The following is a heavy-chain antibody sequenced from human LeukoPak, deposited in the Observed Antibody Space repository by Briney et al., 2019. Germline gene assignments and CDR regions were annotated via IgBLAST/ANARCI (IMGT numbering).Heavy chain of an antibody. Sequence: SETLSLTCAVYGGSFNGYYWSWIRQPPGKGLEWIGEINHSGSTNYNPSLKSRVTISVETSKNQFSLKLSSVTAADTAVYYCARGSTIFDPRGQGTLVTVSS. CDR3: ARGSTIFDP. CDR2: INHSGST. CDR1: GGSFNGYY. V-gene: IGHV4-34*01. J-gene: IGHJ5*02. D-gene: IGHD5/OR15-5a*01.